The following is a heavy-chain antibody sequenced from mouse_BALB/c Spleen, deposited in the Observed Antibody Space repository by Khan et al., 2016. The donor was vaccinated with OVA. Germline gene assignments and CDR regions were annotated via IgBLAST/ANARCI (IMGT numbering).Heavy chain of an antibody. Sequence: EVQLQESGGGLVQPGGSRKLSCAASGFTFSDYGMAWVRQAPGKGPEWVAFISDLAYTFYYADTVTGRFTLPRENAKNTLYLEMSSLRSGVTAMYYCARGGGTAPFAYWGQGTLVTVSA. CDR1: GFTFSDYG. D-gene: IGHD1-2*01. V-gene: IGHV5-15*02. CDR3: ARGGGTAPFAY. J-gene: IGHJ3*01. CDR2: ISDLAYTF.